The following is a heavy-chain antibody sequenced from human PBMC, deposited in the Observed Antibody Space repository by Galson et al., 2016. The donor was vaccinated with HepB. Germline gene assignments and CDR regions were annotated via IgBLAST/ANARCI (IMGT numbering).Heavy chain of an antibody. CDR3: TPRSF. Sequence: SLRLSCAASGFTFGNYAMSWFRQAPGKGLEWVSSISGGDGDTYYADSVRGRFTISRDNSKNTLYLQMNSLRIEDTAVYYCTPRSFWGPGTLVTVSS. CDR2: ISGGDGDT. V-gene: IGHV3-23*01. J-gene: IGHJ4*02. CDR1: GFTFGNYA.